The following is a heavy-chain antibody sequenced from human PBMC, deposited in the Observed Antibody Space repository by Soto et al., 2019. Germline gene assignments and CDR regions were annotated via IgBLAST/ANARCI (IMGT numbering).Heavy chain of an antibody. CDR1: GFTFSSYS. J-gene: IGHJ4*02. CDR3: ASSIAEGGY. Sequence: EVQLVESGGGLVQPGGSLRLSCAASGFTFSSYSMNWVRQAPGKGLEWVSYISSSSSTIYYADSVKGRFTISRDNAKNSLYLQMNSLRAEDTAVYYCASSIAEGGYWGQGTLVTVSS. D-gene: IGHD3-16*01. V-gene: IGHV3-48*01. CDR2: ISSSSSTI.